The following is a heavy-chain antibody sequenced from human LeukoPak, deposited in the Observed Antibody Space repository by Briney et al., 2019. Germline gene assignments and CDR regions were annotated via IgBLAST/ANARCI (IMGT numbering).Heavy chain of an antibody. CDR3: ARGLGTYDY. J-gene: IGHJ4*02. Sequence: PSETLSLTCAVYGGSFSGYYWSWIRQPPGKGLEWIGEINHSGSTNYNPSLKSRVTISVDTSKNQFSLKLSSVTAADTAVYYCARGLGTYDYWGQGTLVTASS. D-gene: IGHD3-10*01. CDR1: GGSFSGYY. V-gene: IGHV4-34*01. CDR2: INHSGST.